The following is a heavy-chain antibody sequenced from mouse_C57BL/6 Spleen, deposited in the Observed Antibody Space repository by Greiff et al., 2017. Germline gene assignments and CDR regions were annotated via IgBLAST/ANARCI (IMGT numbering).Heavy chain of an antibody. D-gene: IGHD1-1*02. Sequence: VQLPQSGPELVKPGASVKMSCKASGYTFTDYNMHWVTQSHGKSLEWFGYINPNNGGTSYKQKFKGKATLTVNKSSSTAYMELRSLTSEDSAVYYCGRWGGRYYFDDWGKGTTLTVSS. J-gene: IGHJ2*01. V-gene: IGHV1-22*01. CDR1: GYTFTDYN. CDR2: INPNNGGT. CDR3: GRWGGRYYFDD.